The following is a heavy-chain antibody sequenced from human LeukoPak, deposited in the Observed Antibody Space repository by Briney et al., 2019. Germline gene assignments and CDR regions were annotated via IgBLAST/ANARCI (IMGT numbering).Heavy chain of an antibody. J-gene: IGHJ4*02. Sequence: EPSETLSLTCAVYGGSFSGYYWSWIRQPPGKGLEWIGYIYYSGSTNYNPSLKSRVTISVDTSKNQFSLKLSSVTAADTAVYYCARGLDYDILTGYYGSYFDYWGQGTLVTVSS. CDR2: IYYSGST. D-gene: IGHD3-9*01. CDR3: ARGLDYDILTGYYGSYFDY. V-gene: IGHV4-59*01. CDR1: GGSFSGYY.